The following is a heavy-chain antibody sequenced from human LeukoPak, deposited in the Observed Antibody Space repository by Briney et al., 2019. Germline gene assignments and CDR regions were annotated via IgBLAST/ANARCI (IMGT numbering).Heavy chain of an antibody. V-gene: IGHV3-21*01. CDR2: ISSGSSFI. Sequence: PGGSLRLSCAASGFTFSHYSMNWVRQAPGKGLEWVSSISSGSSFIYYADSVKGRFTISRDSAKNSLYLQMNSLRAEDTAVYYCARDRSEDSGYRSYFDYWGQGTLVTVSS. CDR3: ARDRSEDSGYRSYFDY. CDR1: GFTFSHYS. J-gene: IGHJ4*02. D-gene: IGHD5-12*01.